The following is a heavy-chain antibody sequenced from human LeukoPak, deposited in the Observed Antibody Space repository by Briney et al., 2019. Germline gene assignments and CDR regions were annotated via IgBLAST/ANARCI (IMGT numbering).Heavy chain of an antibody. V-gene: IGHV3-49*03. J-gene: IGHJ3*02. CDR2: IRSKAYGGTT. Sequence: GGSLRLSCTASGFTFGDYAMSWFRQAPGKGLEWVGFIRSKAYGGTTEYAAFVKGRFTISRDDSKSIAYLQMNSLKTEDTAVYYCTRAPDWEDAFDIWGQGTMVTVSS. CDR3: TRAPDWEDAFDI. CDR1: GFTFGDYA. D-gene: IGHD3-9*01.